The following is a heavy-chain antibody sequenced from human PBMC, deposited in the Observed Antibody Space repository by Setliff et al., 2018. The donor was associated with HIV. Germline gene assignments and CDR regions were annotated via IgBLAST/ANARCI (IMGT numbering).Heavy chain of an antibody. Sequence: GGSLRLSCEASGFTFSTYSMNWVRQAPGKGLEWVSYISSSGTTIYYADSVKGRFTISRDNAKNSLYLQMSSLRAEDTAVYYCARDSSRGYLDWLSLKYYYSYYIDVWGKGTTVTISS. CDR3: ARDSSRGYLDWLSLKYYYSYYIDV. CDR1: GFTFSTYS. CDR2: ISSSGTTI. V-gene: IGHV3-48*04. D-gene: IGHD3-9*01. J-gene: IGHJ6*03.